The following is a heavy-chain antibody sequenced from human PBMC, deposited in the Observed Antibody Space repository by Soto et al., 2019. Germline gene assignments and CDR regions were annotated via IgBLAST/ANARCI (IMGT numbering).Heavy chain of an antibody. CDR3: AREDGGGPFDY. Sequence: EVQLLESGGGLVQPGGSLRLSCAGSGFTFSGYAMTWVRQAPGKGLEWVSGMSGTAGNTYYADSVKGRFTISRDNSKNTPYLQMNSLRAEDTALYYCAREDGGGPFDYWGQGTLVTVSS. CDR2: MSGTAGNT. D-gene: IGHD2-15*01. CDR1: GFTFSGYA. V-gene: IGHV3-23*01. J-gene: IGHJ4*02.